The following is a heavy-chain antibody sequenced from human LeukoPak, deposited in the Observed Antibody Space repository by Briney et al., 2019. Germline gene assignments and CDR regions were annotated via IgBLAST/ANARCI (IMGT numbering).Heavy chain of an antibody. J-gene: IGHJ4*02. CDR3: ARVRCEVVPFDY. CDR2: IYHSGST. V-gene: IGHV4-38-2*01. Sequence: SETLSLTCAVSGYSISSGYYWGWIRQPPGKGLEWIGSIYHSGSTYYNPSLKSRVTLSVDTSKNQFSLKLSSVTAADTAVYYCARVRCEVVPFDYWGQGTLVTVSS. CDR1: GYSISSGYY. D-gene: IGHD3-22*01.